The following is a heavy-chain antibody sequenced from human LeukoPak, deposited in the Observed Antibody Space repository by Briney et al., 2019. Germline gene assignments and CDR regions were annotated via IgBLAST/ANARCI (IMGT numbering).Heavy chain of an antibody. V-gene: IGHV3-48*02. Sequence: PGGSLRLSCAASGFTFNTCSMNWVRQAPGKGLEWLSYISGSGRAIYYADSVKGRFTISRDNAKNSLYLQMNSLRDEDTAVYYCARARNDYGDPGDYWGQGTLVTVSS. D-gene: IGHD4-17*01. J-gene: IGHJ4*02. CDR1: GFTFNTCS. CDR3: ARARNDYGDPGDY. CDR2: ISGSGRAI.